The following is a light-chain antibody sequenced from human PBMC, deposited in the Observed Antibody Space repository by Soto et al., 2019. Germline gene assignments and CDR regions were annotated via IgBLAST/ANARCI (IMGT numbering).Light chain of an antibody. CDR2: AAS. Sequence: DIQMTQSPSSLSASVGDRVTITCRASQGISNYLAWYQQKPGKVPKLLIYAASTLQSGVPSRFSGSGSGTDFTLTISSLQPEDVATYYCQKYNSARWTFVQGTQVEIK. CDR1: QGISNY. V-gene: IGKV1-27*01. CDR3: QKYNSARWT. J-gene: IGKJ1*01.